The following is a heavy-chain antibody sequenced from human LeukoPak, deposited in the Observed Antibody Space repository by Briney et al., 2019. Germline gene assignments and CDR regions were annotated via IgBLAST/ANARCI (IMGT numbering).Heavy chain of an antibody. CDR3: AREILTGYAFDI. D-gene: IGHD7-27*01. V-gene: IGHV3-30-3*01. CDR2: ISYDGTNK. J-gene: IGHJ3*02. CDR1: GFXFSTYA. Sequence: GRSLRLSCAASGFXFSTYAMHWVRQAPGKGLEWVAFISYDGTNKYCADSVKGRFTISRDNSKNTLYLQMNSLRAEDTALYYCAREILTGYAFDIWGQGTMVTVSS.